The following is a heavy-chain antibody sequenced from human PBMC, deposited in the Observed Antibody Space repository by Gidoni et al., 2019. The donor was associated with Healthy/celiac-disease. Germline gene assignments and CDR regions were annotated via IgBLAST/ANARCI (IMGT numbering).Heavy chain of an antibody. J-gene: IGHJ4*02. CDR1: GFTFSGSA. CDR3: TRQPVGEGNY. Sequence: EVQLVESGGGLVQPGGSLKLSCAASGFTFSGSAMHWVRQASGKGLEWVGRIRSKANSYATAYAASVKGRFTISRDDSKNTAYLQMNSLKTEDTAVYYCTRQPVGEGNYWGQGTLVTVSS. V-gene: IGHV3-73*02. CDR2: IRSKANSYAT.